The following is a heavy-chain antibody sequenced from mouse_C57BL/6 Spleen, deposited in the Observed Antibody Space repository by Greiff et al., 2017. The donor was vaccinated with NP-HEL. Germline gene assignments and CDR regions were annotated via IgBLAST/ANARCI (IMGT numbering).Heavy chain of an antibody. CDR2: IYPGDGDT. J-gene: IGHJ4*01. CDR3: ASIELYYYAMDY. Sequence: QVQLKQSGPELVKPGASVKISCKASGYAFSSSWMNWVKQRPGKGLEWIGRIYPGDGDTNYNGKFKGKATLTADKSSSTAYMQLSRLTSEDSAVYFCASIELYYYAMDYWGQGTSVTVSS. V-gene: IGHV1-82*01. CDR1: GYAFSSSW. D-gene: IGHD4-1*01.